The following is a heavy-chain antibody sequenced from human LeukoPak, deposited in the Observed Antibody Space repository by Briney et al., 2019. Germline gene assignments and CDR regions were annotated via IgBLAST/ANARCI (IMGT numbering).Heavy chain of an antibody. J-gene: IGHJ6*02. V-gene: IGHV3-74*03. Sequence: GGSPRLSCAASESSFSKFWMHGVRQAPGKGRVWVTGINRDGSTTTYAYCVKGRFTDSRNNTKNTLYLQMNSLRAEDTAVYCYARANYYGMEVWGQGTTGTVSS. D-gene: IGHD2-8*01. CDR3: ARANYYGMEV. CDR2: INRDGSTT. CDR1: ESSFSKFW.